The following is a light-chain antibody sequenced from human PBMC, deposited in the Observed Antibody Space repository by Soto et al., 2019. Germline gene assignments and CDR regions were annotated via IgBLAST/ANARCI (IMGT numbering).Light chain of an antibody. CDR2: ESS. V-gene: IGKV3-11*01. CDR3: QQSYSTPQT. CDR1: QSVGSY. Sequence: EIVLTQSPATLSLSPGERATLSCRASQSVGSYLAWYQQKPGQAPRLLIYESSNRATGISARFSGSGSGTDFTLTISSLEPEDFAVYYCQQSYSTPQTFGQGTRVEIK. J-gene: IGKJ1*01.